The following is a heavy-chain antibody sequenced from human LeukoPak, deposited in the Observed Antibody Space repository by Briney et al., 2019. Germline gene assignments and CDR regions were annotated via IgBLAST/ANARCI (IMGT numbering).Heavy chain of an antibody. CDR1: GGSINSYY. CDR3: ARYELLSSHHLYMDV. Sequence: PSETLSLTCTVSGGSINSYYWNWIRQPAGNGLEWIGHIQTSGSAHYNPSLMSRVTISVDMSENQFSLKLSSVTAADTAVYYCARYELLSSHHLYMDVWGKGTTVTVSS. D-gene: IGHD3-9*01. J-gene: IGHJ6*04. V-gene: IGHV4-4*07. CDR2: IQTSGSA.